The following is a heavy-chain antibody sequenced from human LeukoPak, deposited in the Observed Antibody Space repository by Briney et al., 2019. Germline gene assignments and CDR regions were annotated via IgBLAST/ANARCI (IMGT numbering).Heavy chain of an antibody. CDR2: INHSGST. D-gene: IGHD5-18*01. Sequence: SETLSLTCAVYGGSFSGYYWSWIRQPPGKGLEWIGEINHSGSTNYNPSLKSRVTISVDTSKNQFSLKLSSVTAADTAVYYCARGRRPGYSYGFSASPYFDYWGQGTLATVSS. J-gene: IGHJ4*02. CDR1: GGSFSGYY. CDR3: ARGRRPGYSYGFSASPYFDY. V-gene: IGHV4-34*01.